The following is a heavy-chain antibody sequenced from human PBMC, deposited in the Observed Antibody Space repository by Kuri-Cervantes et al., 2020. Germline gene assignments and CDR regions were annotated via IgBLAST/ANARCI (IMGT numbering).Heavy chain of an antibody. Sequence: GGSLRLSCAASGFTFSSYAMSWVRQAPGKGREWVSAISGSGGSTYYADSVKGRFTISRDNSKNTLYLQMNSLRAEDTAVYYCAKVSRGYSSSWYDYWGQGTLVTVSS. D-gene: IGHD6-13*01. J-gene: IGHJ4*02. CDR2: ISGSGGST. CDR1: GFTFSSYA. CDR3: AKVSRGYSSSWYDY. V-gene: IGHV3-23*01.